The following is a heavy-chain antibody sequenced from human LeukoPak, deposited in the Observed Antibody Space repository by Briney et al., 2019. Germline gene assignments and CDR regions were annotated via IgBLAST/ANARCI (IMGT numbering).Heavy chain of an antibody. Sequence: GRSLRLSCAASGFTFRNYGTQWVRQAPGKGLEWVAFIRYDGSNKYYADSVKGRFTISRDNSKNTLYLQMNSLRAEDTAVYYCAKGVYSSSSGYFQHWGQGTLVTVSS. D-gene: IGHD6-6*01. CDR3: AKGVYSSSSGYFQH. J-gene: IGHJ1*01. CDR2: IRYDGSNK. CDR1: GFTFRNYG. V-gene: IGHV3-30*02.